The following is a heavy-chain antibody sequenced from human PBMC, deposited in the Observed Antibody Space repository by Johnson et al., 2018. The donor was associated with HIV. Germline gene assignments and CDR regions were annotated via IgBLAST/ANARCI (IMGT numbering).Heavy chain of an antibody. Sequence: VQLVESGGGLVQPGGSLRLSCAASGFTFSRYAMSWVRQAPGKGLAWVSAMSGSGGSTYYADSVKGRFTISRDNAKNSLYLQMNSLRAEDTALYYCARDLGSGYNDAFDIWGQGTMVTVSS. J-gene: IGHJ3*02. CDR2: MSGSGGST. CDR1: GFTFSRYA. CDR3: ARDLGSGYNDAFDI. V-gene: IGHV3-23*04. D-gene: IGHD3-22*01.